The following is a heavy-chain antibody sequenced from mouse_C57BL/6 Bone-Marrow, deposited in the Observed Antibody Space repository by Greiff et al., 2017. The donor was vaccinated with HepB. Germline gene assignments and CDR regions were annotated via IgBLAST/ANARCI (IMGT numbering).Heavy chain of an antibody. J-gene: IGHJ3*01. CDR2: INSDGGST. CDR1: EYEFPSHD. V-gene: IGHV5-2*01. D-gene: IGHD1-1*01. Sequence: EVHLVESGGGLVQPGESLKLSCESNEYEFPSHDMSWVRKTPEKRLELVAAINSDGGSTYYPDTMERRFTISRDNTKKTLYLQMSSLRSEDTALYYCARPFLTSAWFAYWGQGTLVTVSA. CDR3: ARPFLTSAWFAY.